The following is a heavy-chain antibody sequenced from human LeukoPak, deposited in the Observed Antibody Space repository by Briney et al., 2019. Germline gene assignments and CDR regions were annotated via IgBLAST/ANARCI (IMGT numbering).Heavy chain of an antibody. CDR3: AKDATRITMIVVAGGYFDL. Sequence: TGGSLRLSCAASGFTFSSYSMNWVRQAPGKGLEWVSYISSSSSTIYYADSVKGRFTISRDNSKNTLYLQMNSLRVEDTAVYYCAKDATRITMIVVAGGYFDLWGRGTLVTVSS. CDR1: GFTFSSYS. CDR2: ISSSSSTI. J-gene: IGHJ2*01. D-gene: IGHD3-22*01. V-gene: IGHV3-48*01.